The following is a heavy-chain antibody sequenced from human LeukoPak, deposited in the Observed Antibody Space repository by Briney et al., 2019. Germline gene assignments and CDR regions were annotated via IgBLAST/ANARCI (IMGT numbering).Heavy chain of an antibody. D-gene: IGHD4-11*01. CDR3: ASLRGTTVPGFDY. Sequence: GASVKVSCKASGYTFTGYDMHWVRQAPGQGLEWMGWINPNSGGTNYAQKFQGRVTMTRDTSISTAYMELSRLRSDDTAVYYCASLRGTTVPGFDYWGQGTLVTVSS. V-gene: IGHV1-2*02. J-gene: IGHJ4*02. CDR2: INPNSGGT. CDR1: GYTFTGYD.